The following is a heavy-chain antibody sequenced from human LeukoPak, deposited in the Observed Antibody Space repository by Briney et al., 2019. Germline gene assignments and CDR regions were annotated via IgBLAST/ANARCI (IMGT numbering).Heavy chain of an antibody. V-gene: IGHV1-69*13. Sequence: ASVKVSCKASGGTFSSCAISWVRQAPGQGLEWMGGIIPIFGTANYAQKFQGRVTITADESTSTAYMELSSLRSEDTAVYYCASLYSSSWAYYYYGMDVWGQGTTVTVSS. CDR1: GGTFSSCA. CDR3: ASLYSSSWAYYYYGMDV. CDR2: IIPIFGTA. J-gene: IGHJ6*02. D-gene: IGHD6-13*01.